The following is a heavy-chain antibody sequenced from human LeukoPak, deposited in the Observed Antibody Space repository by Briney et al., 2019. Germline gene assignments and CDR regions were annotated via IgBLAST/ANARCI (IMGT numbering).Heavy chain of an antibody. CDR1: GFTFSTYW. V-gene: IGHV3-74*01. CDR2: FNSDGRST. J-gene: IGHJ4*02. D-gene: IGHD1-1*01. Sequence: GGSLRLSCAASGFTFSTYWMHWVRQAPGKGLVWVSRFNSDGRSTYCADSVKGRFTISRDNSKNSLSLQMNSLTAEDTAIYYCAIATTGRGAFGSWGQGTLVSVSS. CDR3: AIATTGRGAFGS.